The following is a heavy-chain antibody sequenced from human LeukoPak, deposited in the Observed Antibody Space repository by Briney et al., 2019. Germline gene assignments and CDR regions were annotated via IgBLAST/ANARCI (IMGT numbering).Heavy chain of an antibody. J-gene: IGHJ6*02. CDR2: IYPDDSDT. CDR1: GYTFTNYF. Sequence: GKSLKISCKGSGYTFTNYFIGWVRQMPGKGLECLGIIYPDDSDTRYRPSFQGHVTISVDKSISTAYLQWSSLKASDTAMYYCARYRWDGMDVWGQGTTVTVSS. D-gene: IGHD4-23*01. CDR3: ARYRWDGMDV. V-gene: IGHV5-51*01.